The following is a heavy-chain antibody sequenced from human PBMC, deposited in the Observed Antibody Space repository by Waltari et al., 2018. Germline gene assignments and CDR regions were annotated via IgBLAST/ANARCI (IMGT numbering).Heavy chain of an antibody. J-gene: IGHJ4*02. CDR3: AHRPSHYDIFSGYYNYFDY. Sequence: QITLKESGPTLVKPTQTLTLTCAFSGFSFSTSGVGVGWIRQPPGKALVWLAFVYWDDNKRYSPSLKGRLTITKDTSEDQVVLTMTNMDPVDTATYFCAHRPSHYDIFSGYYNYFDYWGQGILVTVSS. CDR1: GFSFSTSGVG. V-gene: IGHV2-5*02. D-gene: IGHD3-9*01. CDR2: VYWDDNK.